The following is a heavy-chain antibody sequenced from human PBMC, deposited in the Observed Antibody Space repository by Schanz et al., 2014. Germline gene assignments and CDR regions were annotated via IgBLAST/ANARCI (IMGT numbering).Heavy chain of an antibody. D-gene: IGHD2-15*01. CDR2: IDEDGRKM. V-gene: IGHV3-7*01. J-gene: IGHJ5*02. Sequence: VQLVESGGGVVQPGRSLRLSCAASGFTFSKYGMHWVRQAPGKGLEWVARIDEDGRKMYYVDSVKGRFTISRDNVKHSVYLQMDNLRVEDTAVYYCRDGHYSDRWGQGTLVIVSS. CDR1: GFTFSKYG. CDR3: RDGHYSDR.